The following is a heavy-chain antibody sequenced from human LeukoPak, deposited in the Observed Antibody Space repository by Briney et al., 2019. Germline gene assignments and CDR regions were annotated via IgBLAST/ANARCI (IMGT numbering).Heavy chain of an antibody. V-gene: IGHV4-59*01. Sequence: SETLSLTCTVSGGSISSYYWSWIRQPPGKGLEWIGYIYYSGSTNYNPSLKSRVTISVDTSKSQFSLKLSSVTAADTAVYYCTGDRYSYAYWGLGTLVTVSS. D-gene: IGHD5-18*01. CDR1: GGSISSYY. CDR3: TGDRYSYAY. J-gene: IGHJ4*02. CDR2: IYYSGST.